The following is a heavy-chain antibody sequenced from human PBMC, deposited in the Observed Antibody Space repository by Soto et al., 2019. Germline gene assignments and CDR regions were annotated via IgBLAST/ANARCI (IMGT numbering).Heavy chain of an antibody. CDR1: GFTFSSYG. J-gene: IGHJ6*02. Sequence: GGSLRLSCAASGFTFSSYGMHWVRQAPGKGLEWVAVIWYDGSNKYYADSVKGRFTISRDNSKNTLYLQMNSLRAEDTAVYYCAREGLGIAAAGHYGMDVWGQGTTVTVSS. V-gene: IGHV3-33*01. CDR3: AREGLGIAAAGHYGMDV. D-gene: IGHD6-13*01. CDR2: IWYDGSNK.